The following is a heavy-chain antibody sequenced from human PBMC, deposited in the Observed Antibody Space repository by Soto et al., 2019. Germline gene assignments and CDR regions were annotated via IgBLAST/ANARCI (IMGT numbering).Heavy chain of an antibody. CDR3: AHRQRTVYFDY. CDR2: IYWDDNR. Sequence: QITLKESGPTLVKPTQTLTLTCTFSAFSLSTSGVGVGWIRQPPGKALEWLALIYWDDNRRYSPSLKSRLTIDKDTSKIQVVLTMTNMDPVDTATYYCAHRQRTVYFDYWGQGTLVTVSS. J-gene: IGHJ4*02. V-gene: IGHV2-5*02. CDR1: AFSLSTSGVG. D-gene: IGHD4-17*01.